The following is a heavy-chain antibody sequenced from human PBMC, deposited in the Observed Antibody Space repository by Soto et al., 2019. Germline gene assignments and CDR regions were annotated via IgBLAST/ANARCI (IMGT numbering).Heavy chain of an antibody. CDR3: TSGGISTQDAFDI. CDR2: SRNKANSYTP. J-gene: IGHJ3*02. Sequence: GGSLRLSCAAAGFPFSDYYIDWVRQAPGKGLEWVARSRNKANSYTPEYAASVKGRFTISRDDSKSIAYLQMNSLKTEDTAVYYCTSGGISTQDAFDIWGQGTMVTVSS. CDR1: GFPFSDYY. V-gene: IGHV3-72*01. D-gene: IGHD3-10*01.